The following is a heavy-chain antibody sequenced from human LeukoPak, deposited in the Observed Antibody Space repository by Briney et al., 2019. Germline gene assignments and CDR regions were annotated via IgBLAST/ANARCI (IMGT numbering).Heavy chain of an antibody. Sequence: GGSRRLSCAASGFTFSSYAMSWVRQAPGKGLEWVSAISGSGGSTYYADSVKGRFTISRDNSKNTLYLQMNSLRAEDTAVYYCAKSTGIVVVPAAIMDYWGQGTLVTVSS. J-gene: IGHJ4*02. CDR1: GFTFSSYA. CDR3: AKSTGIVVVPAAIMDY. CDR2: ISGSGGST. D-gene: IGHD2-2*02. V-gene: IGHV3-23*01.